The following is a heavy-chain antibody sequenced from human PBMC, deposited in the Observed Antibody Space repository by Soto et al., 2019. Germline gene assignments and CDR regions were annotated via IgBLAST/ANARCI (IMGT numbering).Heavy chain of an antibody. CDR2: INHSGST. CDR1: GGSFSGYY. D-gene: IGHD3-10*01. Sequence: SETLSLTCAVYGGSFSGYYWSWIRQPPGKGLEWIGEINHSGSTNYNPSLKSRVTISVDTSKNQFSLKLSSVTAADTAVYYCARGHRPVLLWFGESPIFDYWGQGTLVTVSS. J-gene: IGHJ4*02. V-gene: IGHV4-34*01. CDR3: ARGHRPVLLWFGESPIFDY.